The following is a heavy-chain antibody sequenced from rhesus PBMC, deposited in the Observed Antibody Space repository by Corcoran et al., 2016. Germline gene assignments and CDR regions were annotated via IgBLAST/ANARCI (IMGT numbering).Heavy chain of an antibody. Sequence: QVQLQESGPGLVKPSETLSLTCAVSGGSISSSYYYWSWIRQAPGEGLEWIGYISYRVSTRYNPSLKSRVTISRDTSKNQFSLKLSSVTAADTAVYYCARRLAAAGGGYFDYWGQGVLVTVSS. CDR2: ISYRVST. J-gene: IGHJ4*01. V-gene: IGHV4-122*02. CDR3: ARRLAAAGGGYFDY. CDR1: GGSISSSYYY. D-gene: IGHD6-25*01.